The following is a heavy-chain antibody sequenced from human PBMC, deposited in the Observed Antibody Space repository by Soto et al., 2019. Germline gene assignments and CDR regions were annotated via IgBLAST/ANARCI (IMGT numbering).Heavy chain of an antibody. J-gene: IGHJ5*02. Sequence: PGGSLRLSCAASGFTFSSYAMSWVGHAPGKGLKRVSSIIGSSGSTYYVDSMKARFSISRDNSKYTLYLQMNNLRADDTAVYYCANSLCGCCCNWFDPWCQGTLVTVSA. CDR3: ANSLCGCCCNWFDP. CDR2: IIGSSGST. CDR1: GFTFSSYA. V-gene: IGHV3-23*01. D-gene: IGHD2-15*01.